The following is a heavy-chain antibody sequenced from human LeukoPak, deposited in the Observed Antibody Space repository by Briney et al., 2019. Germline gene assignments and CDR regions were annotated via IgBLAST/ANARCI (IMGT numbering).Heavy chain of an antibody. Sequence: ASVKVSCKASGYTFTGYYIFWVRQAPGQGLKWMGRINPNSGGTQYAQEFRGRVTMTRDTSISTAYMELSRLRSDDTAVYYCARGYCSGGGCYSVENWFDPWGQGTLVTVSS. V-gene: IGHV1-2*06. CDR3: ARGYCSGGGCYSVENWFDP. D-gene: IGHD2-15*01. CDR2: INPNSGGT. CDR1: GYTFTGYY. J-gene: IGHJ5*02.